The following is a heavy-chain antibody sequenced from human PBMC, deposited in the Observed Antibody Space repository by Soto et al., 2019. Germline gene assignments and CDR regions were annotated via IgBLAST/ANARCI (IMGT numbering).Heavy chain of an antibody. CDR3: AKDRRGYSYGIDY. V-gene: IGHV3-23*01. J-gene: IGHJ4*02. D-gene: IGHD5-18*01. Sequence: SLRLSCAASGLTFSSYAMSWARQAPGKGLEWVSAISGSGGSTYYADSVKGRFTISRDNSKNTLYLQMNSLRAEDTAVYYCAKDRRGYSYGIDYWGQGTLVTVS. CDR1: GLTFSSYA. CDR2: ISGSGGST.